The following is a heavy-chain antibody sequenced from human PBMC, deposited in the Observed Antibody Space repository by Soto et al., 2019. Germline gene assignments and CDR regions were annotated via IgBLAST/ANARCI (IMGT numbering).Heavy chain of an antibody. CDR1: GFTFSSYA. Sequence: GGSLRLSCAASGFTFSSYAMHWVRQAPGKGLEWVAVISYDGSNKYYADSVKGRFTISRDNSKNTLYLQMNSLRAEDTAVYYCARDKASAVADYYFDYWGQGTLVTVSS. CDR2: ISYDGSNK. D-gene: IGHD6-19*01. V-gene: IGHV3-30-3*01. J-gene: IGHJ4*02. CDR3: ARDKASAVADYYFDY.